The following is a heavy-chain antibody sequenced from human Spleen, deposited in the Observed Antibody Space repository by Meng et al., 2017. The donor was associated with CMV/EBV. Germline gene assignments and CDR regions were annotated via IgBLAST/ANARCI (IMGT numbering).Heavy chain of an antibody. CDR1: SSSSSSYY. D-gene: IGHD6-13*01. Sequence: SSSSSSYYWGWIRQPPGKGLEWIGTIYDSGGTYYNPSLKSRVTMSVDTSKNQFSLRLSSVTAADTAVYYCARRMRQQLTWGNWFDPWGQGTLVTVSS. CDR2: IYDSGGT. V-gene: IGHV4-39*07. CDR3: ARRMRQQLTWGNWFDP. J-gene: IGHJ5*02.